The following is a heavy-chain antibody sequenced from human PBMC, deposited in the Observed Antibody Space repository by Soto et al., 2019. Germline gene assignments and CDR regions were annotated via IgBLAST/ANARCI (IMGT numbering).Heavy chain of an antibody. J-gene: IGHJ4*02. Sequence: PSETLCLTCTVSGDSISTYSRTWVRQPPGKGLEWIGNIRDIGNTDYNPSLKSRVTISVDTSKNQFSLKLSSVTAADTAVYFCARRHGLDIDAYYWGQGILVTVSS. CDR2: IRDIGNT. D-gene: IGHD3-10*01. V-gene: IGHV4-59*08. CDR3: ARRHGLDIDAYY. CDR1: GDSISTYS.